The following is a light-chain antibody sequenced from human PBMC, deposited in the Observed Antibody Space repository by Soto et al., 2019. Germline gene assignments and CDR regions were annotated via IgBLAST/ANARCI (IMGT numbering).Light chain of an antibody. CDR1: QSVSSN. CDR3: QQYGSSPWT. V-gene: IGKV3-20*01. J-gene: IGKJ1*01. CDR2: GES. Sequence: EIVMTQSPATLSVSPGEIATLSCRASQSVSSNLAWYQQKPGQAPRILIYGESSRATGIPDRVSGSGSGTDLNLTISRLEPEDFAVYYCQQYGSSPWTFGQGTKVDIK.